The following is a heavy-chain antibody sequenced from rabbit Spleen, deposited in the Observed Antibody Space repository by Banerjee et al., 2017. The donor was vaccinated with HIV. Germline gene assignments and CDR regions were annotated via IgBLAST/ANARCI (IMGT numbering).Heavy chain of an antibody. CDR2: RYPDFGGV. J-gene: IGHJ6*01. D-gene: IGHD6-1*01. CDR3: ARDWAYASFDL. CDR1: GFDFSDNT. Sequence: QEHLEESGGDLVKPEGSLTLTCTASGFDFSDNTICWVRQAPGKGLEWIACRYPDFGGVDYTSWATGRLTVSKTSSTTVTLEMTSLTVEDTATYFCARDWAYASFDLWGPGTLVTVS. V-gene: IGHV1S45*01.